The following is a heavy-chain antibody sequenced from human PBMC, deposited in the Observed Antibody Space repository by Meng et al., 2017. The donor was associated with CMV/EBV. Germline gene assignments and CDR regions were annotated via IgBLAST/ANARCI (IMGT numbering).Heavy chain of an antibody. CDR1: GGSISSSSYY. J-gene: IGHJ4*02. V-gene: IGHV4-39*07. CDR2: IYYSGST. CDR3: ARDDPVVPAATFFDY. Sequence: SETLSLTCTVSGGSISSSSYYWGWIRQPPGKGLEWIGSIYYSGSTYYNPSLKSRVTISVDTSKNQFSLQLSSVTAADTAVYYCARDDPVVPAATFFDYWGQGTLVTVSS. D-gene: IGHD2-2*01.